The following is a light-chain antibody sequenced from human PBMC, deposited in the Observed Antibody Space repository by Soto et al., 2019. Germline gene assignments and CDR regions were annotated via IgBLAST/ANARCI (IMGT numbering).Light chain of an antibody. CDR3: QQLHSYPIT. CDR2: AAS. Sequence: IQLTQSPSPLSASVGDRVTITCRASQGINSYLAWYQQRPGRAPKLLVYAASTLHSGVPSRFSGSGSGTDFTLTISSLQPEEFATYYCQQLHSYPITFGGGTKVDI. CDR1: QGINSY. V-gene: IGKV1-9*01. J-gene: IGKJ4*01.